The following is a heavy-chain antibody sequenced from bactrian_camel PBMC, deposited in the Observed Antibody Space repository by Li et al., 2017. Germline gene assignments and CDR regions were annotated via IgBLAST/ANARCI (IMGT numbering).Heavy chain of an antibody. CDR3: ATTFAARWRDTTLYRAIADFGY. V-gene: IGHV3S40*01. J-gene: IGHJ6*01. Sequence: DVQLVESGGGLVQPGGSLRLSCAASGFTFSCYDMSWVRQAPGKGLEWVSHINSGGGTTYYADSVKGRFTISRDNAKNTLYLQMDSLKSEDTALYYCATTFAARWRDTTLYRAIADFGYWGQGTQVTVS. CDR2: INSGGGTT. D-gene: IGHD2*01. CDR1: GFTFSCYD.